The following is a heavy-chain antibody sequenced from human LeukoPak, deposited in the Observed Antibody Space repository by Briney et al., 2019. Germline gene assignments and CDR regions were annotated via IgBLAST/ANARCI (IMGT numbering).Heavy chain of an antibody. CDR1: GGSISSYY. V-gene: IGHV4-59*01. Sequence: SETLSLTCTVSGGSISSYYWSWIRQPPGKGLEWIGFIFYSGTTNYNPSLKSRVTISVDTSKNQFSLKLSSVTAEDTAVYYCARGDSSGYSNWFDPWGQGTLVTVSS. D-gene: IGHD3-22*01. CDR2: IFYSGTT. J-gene: IGHJ5*02. CDR3: ARGDSSGYSNWFDP.